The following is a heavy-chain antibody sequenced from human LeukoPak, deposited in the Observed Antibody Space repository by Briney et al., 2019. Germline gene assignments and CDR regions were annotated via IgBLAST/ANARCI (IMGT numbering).Heavy chain of an antibody. V-gene: IGHV4-4*07. CDR3: ARVLMAAGTHYYYYYYMDV. CDR1: GASISGYY. D-gene: IGHD6-13*01. Sequence: SETLSLTCTVSGASISGYYWSWLRQPAGKGLEWIGRIYTSGSTNYNPSLKSRVTMSVDTSKNQFSLKLSSVTAADTAVYYCARVLMAAGTHYYYYYYMDVWGKGTTVTISS. J-gene: IGHJ6*03. CDR2: IYTSGST.